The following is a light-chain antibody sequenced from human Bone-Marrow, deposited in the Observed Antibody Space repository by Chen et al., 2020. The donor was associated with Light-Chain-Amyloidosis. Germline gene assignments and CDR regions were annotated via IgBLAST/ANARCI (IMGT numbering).Light chain of an antibody. CDR3: QVWDRSSDRPV. CDR2: DDS. V-gene: IGLV3-21*02. J-gene: IGLJ3*02. CDR1: NIGSTS. Sequence: SYVLTQPSSVSVAPGQTATIACGGNNIGSTSVPWYQQTPGQAPLLVVYDDSDRPSGIPERLSGSNSGHPATLTISGVEAGDDADYYCQVWDRSSDRPVFGGGTKLTVL.